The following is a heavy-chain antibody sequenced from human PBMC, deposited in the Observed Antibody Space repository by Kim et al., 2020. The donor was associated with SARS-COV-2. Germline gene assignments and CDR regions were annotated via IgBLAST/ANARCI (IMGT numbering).Heavy chain of an antibody. V-gene: IGHV4-59*01. Sequence: SETLSLTCTVSGGSISSYYWSWIRQPPGKGLEWIGYIYYSGSTNYNPSLKSRVTISVDTSKNQFSLKLSSVTAADTAVYYCAREFRGSSSWWQGMPGDDNWFDPWGQGTLVTVSS. J-gene: IGHJ5*02. D-gene: IGHD6-13*01. CDR1: GGSISSYY. CDR3: AREFRGSSSWWQGMPGDDNWFDP. CDR2: IYYSGST.